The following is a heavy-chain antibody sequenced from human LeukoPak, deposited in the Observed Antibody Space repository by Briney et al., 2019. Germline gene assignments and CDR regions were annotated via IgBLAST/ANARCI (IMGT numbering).Heavy chain of an antibody. CDR1: GFTFSSYA. J-gene: IGHJ4*02. Sequence: GGSLRLSCAASGFTFSSYAMSWVRQAPGKGLEWVSGIFIHGDETYHAESVKGRFTTSRDNSKSTLYLQMNSLTADDTAVYYCAKHTGGILRSLGYWGQGTLVTVSS. CDR3: AKHTGGILRSLGY. V-gene: IGHV3-23*01. CDR2: IFIHGDET. D-gene: IGHD5/OR15-5a*01.